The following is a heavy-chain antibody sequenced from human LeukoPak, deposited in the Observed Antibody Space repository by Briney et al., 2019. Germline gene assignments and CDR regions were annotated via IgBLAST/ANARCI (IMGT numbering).Heavy chain of an antibody. V-gene: IGHV3-23*01. D-gene: IGHD2-21*02. CDR3: AKDGTGGGHIVVVAAILFDY. J-gene: IGHJ4*02. CDR2: ISGSGGST. Sequence: PGGSLRLSCAASGFTFSSYAMSWVRQAPGKGLEWVAAISGSGGSTYYADSVKGRFTISRDNSKNTLYLQMNSLRAEDTAVYYCAKDGTGGGHIVVVAAILFDYWGQGTLVTVSS. CDR1: GFTFSSYA.